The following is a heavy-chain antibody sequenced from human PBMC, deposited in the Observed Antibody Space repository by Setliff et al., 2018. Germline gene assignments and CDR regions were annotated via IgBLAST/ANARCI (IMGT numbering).Heavy chain of an antibody. Sequence: SETLSLTCDVYDGAFSTYYWTWIRQPPGKGLEWIGDMHQSGRINFNPSLKSRVTMSADPSKNQFSLKVTSVTAADTAVYYCASEGPESDSSGYMDVWGQGTTVTVSS. CDR3: ASEGPESDSSGYMDV. CDR1: DGAFSTYY. D-gene: IGHD3-22*01. V-gene: IGHV4-34*01. J-gene: IGHJ6*03. CDR2: MHQSGRI.